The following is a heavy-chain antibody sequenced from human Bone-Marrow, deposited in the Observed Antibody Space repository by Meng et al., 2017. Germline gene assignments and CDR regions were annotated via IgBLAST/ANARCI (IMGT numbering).Heavy chain of an antibody. D-gene: IGHD4-17*01. CDR3: ARGSYGDYQRDYFDY. J-gene: IGHJ4*02. CDR2: IYPGDSDT. Sequence: GESLKISCEGSGYSFTSYWIGWVRQMPGKGLEWMGIIYPGDSDTRYSPSFQGQVTISADKSISTAYLQWSSLKASDTAMYYCARGSYGDYQRDYFDYWGQGTLVTVSS. V-gene: IGHV5-51*01. CDR1: GYSFTSYW.